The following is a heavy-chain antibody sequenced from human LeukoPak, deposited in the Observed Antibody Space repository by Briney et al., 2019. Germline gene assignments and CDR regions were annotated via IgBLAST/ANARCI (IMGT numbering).Heavy chain of an antibody. V-gene: IGHV4-61*09. J-gene: IGHJ3*02. CDR2: MYINGRN. CDR3: ARRRRDGYNFSRVAGAFDI. Sequence: SETLSLTCTVSGDSISSGSYCWSWIRQPAGKGLEWIGHMYINGRNNYNPSLKSRVTISVDMSKNQFSLRLSSVTAADTAVYYCARRRRDGYNFSRVAGAFDIWGQGTMVTVSS. D-gene: IGHD5-24*01. CDR1: GDSISSGSYC.